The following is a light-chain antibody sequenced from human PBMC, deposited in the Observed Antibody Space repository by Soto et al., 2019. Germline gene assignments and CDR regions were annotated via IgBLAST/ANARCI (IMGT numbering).Light chain of an antibody. J-gene: IGKJ1*01. CDR3: QQYDTWPPGT. CDR1: QSVSSN. V-gene: IGKV3-15*01. CDR2: GAS. Sequence: EIVMTQSPATLSVSPGERASLSCRASQSVSSNLAWYQQKPGQAPRLLIYGASTRATGIPARFSGSGCGTEFTLTISILQSGDVVVYYWQQYDTWPPGTFGQGNNVEIK.